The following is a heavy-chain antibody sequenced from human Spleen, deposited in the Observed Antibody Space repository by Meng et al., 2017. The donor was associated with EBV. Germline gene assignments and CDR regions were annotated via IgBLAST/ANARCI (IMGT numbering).Heavy chain of an antibody. CDR2: IYHSGFR. CDR1: GGSITNPNW. V-gene: IGHV4-4*02. J-gene: IGHJ4*02. D-gene: IGHD3-10*01. Sequence: QVQLQESAPGLVNPSGTLSLTCTVSGGSITNPNWWTWVRQSPGKGLEWIGEIYHSGFRTYNPSLESRVTISVDKSKNQFSLNVNSVTAADTAVYYCATGMFSYGPFDTWGQGTLVTVSS. CDR3: ATGMFSYGPFDT.